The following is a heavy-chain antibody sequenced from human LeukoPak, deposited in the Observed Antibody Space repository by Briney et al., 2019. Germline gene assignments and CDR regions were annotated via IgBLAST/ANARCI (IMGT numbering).Heavy chain of an antibody. J-gene: IGHJ4*02. V-gene: IGHV3-30*18. CDR1: GFTFSSYG. CDR2: ISYHGSEK. CDR3: AKPGGSYLAY. Sequence: GRSLRLSCAASGFTFSSYGMHWVRQAPGKGLEWVAVISYHGSEKYFADSVKGRFTISRENSRNTLYLQMNSLRPEDTAVYYCAKPGGSYLAYWGRGTLVTVTS. D-gene: IGHD3-16*01.